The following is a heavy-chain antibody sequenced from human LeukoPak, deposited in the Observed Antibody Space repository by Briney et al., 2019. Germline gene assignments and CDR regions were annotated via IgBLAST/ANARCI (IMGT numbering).Heavy chain of an antibody. CDR3: AKVLDLYSNDLVRGWFDP. J-gene: IGHJ5*02. CDR2: ISGGGGST. CDR1: GLTFSSYG. Sequence: GGSLRLSCAASGLTFSSYGMGWVRQAPGKGLEWVSGISGGGGSTYYADSVKGRFTISRDNSKNTLYLQMNSLRAEDSAVYYCAKVLDLYSNDLVRGWFDPWGQGTLVTVSS. V-gene: IGHV3-23*01. D-gene: IGHD3-10*01.